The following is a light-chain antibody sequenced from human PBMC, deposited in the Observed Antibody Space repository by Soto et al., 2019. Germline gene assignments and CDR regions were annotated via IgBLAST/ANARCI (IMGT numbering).Light chain of an antibody. CDR1: SSDVGGYNY. Sequence: QSVLTQPPSASVSPGQSVTISCTGTSSDVGGYNYVSWCQQHPGKAPKLMIYEVSKRPSGVPDRFSGSKSGNTASLTVSGLQAEDEADYYCSSYAGSNNYVFGTGTKVTVL. J-gene: IGLJ1*01. CDR2: EVS. V-gene: IGLV2-8*01. CDR3: SSYAGSNNYV.